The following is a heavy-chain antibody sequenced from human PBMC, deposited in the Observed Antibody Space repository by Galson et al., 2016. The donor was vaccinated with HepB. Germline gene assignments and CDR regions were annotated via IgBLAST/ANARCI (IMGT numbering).Heavy chain of an antibody. CDR1: SYSISSGYF. CDR2: IYHTGRP. CDR3: ARGVGAVDS. D-gene: IGHD1-26*01. V-gene: IGHV4-38-2*02. Sequence: SETLSLTCTVSSYSISSGYFWGWIRQSPGKGLEWIASIYHTGRPDYNPSLKSRVTISVDTSNNQFSLKLASVTAADTAVYYCARGVGAVDSWGQGTLVTVSS. J-gene: IGHJ4*02.